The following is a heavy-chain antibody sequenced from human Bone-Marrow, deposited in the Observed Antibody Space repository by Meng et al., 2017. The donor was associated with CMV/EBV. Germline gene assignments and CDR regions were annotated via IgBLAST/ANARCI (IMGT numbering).Heavy chain of an antibody. CDR3: ARGAITSYYYGMDV. V-gene: IGHV1-8*01. CDR1: GYTFSTYD. Sequence: ASVKVSCKASGYTFSTYDINWVRQATGQGLEWLGWMNPSSGNTGYAHKVQGRVTMTKSTSISTAYMELSSLRSEDTAVYYCARGAITSYYYGMDVWGQGTTVTVSS. J-gene: IGHJ6*02. CDR2: MNPSSGNT. D-gene: IGHD1-20*01.